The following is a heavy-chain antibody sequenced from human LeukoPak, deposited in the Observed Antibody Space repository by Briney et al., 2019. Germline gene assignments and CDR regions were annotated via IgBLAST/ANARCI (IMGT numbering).Heavy chain of an antibody. D-gene: IGHD2-15*01. J-gene: IGHJ3*02. CDR1: GFTFSSYT. CDR2: ISSTSSYI. V-gene: IGHV3-21*01. Sequence: GGSLRLSCAASGFTFSSYTMTWVRQAPGKGLEWVSSISSTSSYIYYADSVKGRFTISRDNAKKSLYLQMNSLRAEDTAIYYCVRGGYCSGGTCYKWNAFDIWGQGTRVTVSS. CDR3: VRGGYCSGGTCYKWNAFDI.